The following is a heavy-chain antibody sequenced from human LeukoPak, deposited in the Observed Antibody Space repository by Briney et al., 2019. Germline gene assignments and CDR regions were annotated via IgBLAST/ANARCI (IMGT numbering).Heavy chain of an antibody. CDR3: ARDMWGSFDY. CDR1: GFSFSNFW. V-gene: IGHV3-74*01. J-gene: IGHJ4*02. Sequence: PGGSLRLSCAASGFSFSNFWMHWGRQAPGEGLVWVSRISTDGSETTYADSVKGRFTISRDNAKNTLYLQLSSQRAEDTAVYYCARDMWGSFDYWGQGALVTVSS. D-gene: IGHD7-27*01. CDR2: ISTDGSET.